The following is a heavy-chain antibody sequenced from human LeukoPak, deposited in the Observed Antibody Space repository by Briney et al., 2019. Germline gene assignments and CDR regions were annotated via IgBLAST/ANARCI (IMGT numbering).Heavy chain of an antibody. Sequence: SETLSLTCTVSGGSISSSSYYWGWIRQPPGKGLEWIGSIYYSGSTYYNPSLKSRVTISVDTSKNQFSLKLSSVTAADTAVYYCARDLRFKRVITSYYYYYYMDVWGKGTTVTISS. D-gene: IGHD3-16*01. J-gene: IGHJ6*03. CDR2: IYYSGST. CDR1: GGSISSSSYY. V-gene: IGHV4-39*07. CDR3: ARDLRFKRVITSYYYYYYMDV.